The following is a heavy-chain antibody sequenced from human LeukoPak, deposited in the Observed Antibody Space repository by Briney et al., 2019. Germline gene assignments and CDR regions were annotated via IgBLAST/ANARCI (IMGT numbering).Heavy chain of an antibody. J-gene: IGHJ4*02. CDR2: TYYRSKLYN. D-gene: IGHD6-19*01. CDR1: GDSVSSNSIA. CDR3: VRTDSGAADY. V-gene: IGHV6-1*01. Sequence: SQTLSLTCAISGDSVSSNSIAWNWIMQNPSRGLEWLGRTYYRSKLYNDYTMSEKSRITINPDKSKNQCSLQLNSVSPEDTAVYFCVRTDSGAADYWGQGTLVTVSS.